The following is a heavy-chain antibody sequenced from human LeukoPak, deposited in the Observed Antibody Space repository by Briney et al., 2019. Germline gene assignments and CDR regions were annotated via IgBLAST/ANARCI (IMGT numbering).Heavy chain of an antibody. CDR2: IKQDGSEK. CDR1: GFTFSNYW. CDR3: ARDRQIAY. J-gene: IGHJ4*02. V-gene: IGHV3-7*01. Sequence: QTGGSLRLSCAASGFTFSNYWLTWVRQAPGQGLEWVANIKQDGSEKHYVDSVKGRFTISGDNAKNSLYLQMNSLRAEDTAVYYCARDRQIAYWGQGTLVTVSS.